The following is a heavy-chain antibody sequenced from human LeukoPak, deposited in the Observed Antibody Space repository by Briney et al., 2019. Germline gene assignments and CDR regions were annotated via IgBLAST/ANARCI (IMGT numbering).Heavy chain of an antibody. CDR2: IYTSGST. D-gene: IGHD3-10*01. Sequence: PSETLSLTCTVSGGPISSYYWSWIREPAGKGLEWIGRIYTSGSTNYNPSLKSQVTMSVDTSKNQFPLKRSSVTAADTAVYYCARAVGSSESNWFDPWGQGTLATVSS. CDR3: ARAVGSSESNWFDP. CDR1: GGPISSYY. V-gene: IGHV4-4*07. J-gene: IGHJ5*02.